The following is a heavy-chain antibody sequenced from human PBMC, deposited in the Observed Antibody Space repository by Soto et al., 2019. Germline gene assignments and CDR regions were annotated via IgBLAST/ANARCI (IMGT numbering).Heavy chain of an antibody. CDR1: GFTFSSYS. CDR3: ARDVRSLDLVVVTAKGAEYFQH. Sequence: EVQLVESGGGLVQPGGSLRLSCAASGFTFSSYSMNWVRQAPGKGLEWVSYISSSSSTIYYADSVKGRFTISRDNAKNSLYLQMNSLRDEDTAVYYCARDVRSLDLVVVTAKGAEYFQHWGQGTLVTVSS. CDR2: ISSSSSTI. J-gene: IGHJ1*01. D-gene: IGHD2-21*02. V-gene: IGHV3-48*02.